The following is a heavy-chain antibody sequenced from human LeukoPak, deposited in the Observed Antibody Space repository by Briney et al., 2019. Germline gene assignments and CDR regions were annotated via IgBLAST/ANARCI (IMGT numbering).Heavy chain of an antibody. Sequence: ASVTVSCKGSGYTFTSYYIHWVRQAPGQRLEWLGWINPNSSARTSGQNFQGRVTMTTDTSISAVYMELSRLTSDDTAVYYCARRGSYFDSWGQGALVSVSS. CDR3: ARRGSYFDS. J-gene: IGHJ4*02. CDR1: GYTFTSYY. V-gene: IGHV1-2*02. D-gene: IGHD2-15*01. CDR2: INPNSSAR.